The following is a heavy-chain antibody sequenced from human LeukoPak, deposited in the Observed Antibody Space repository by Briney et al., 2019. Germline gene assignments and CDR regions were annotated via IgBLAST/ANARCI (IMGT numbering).Heavy chain of an antibody. CDR2: INHSGST. J-gene: IGHJ4*02. Sequence: PSETPSLTCAVYGGSFSGYYWSWIRQPPGKGLEWIGEINHSGSTNYNPSLKSRVTISVDTSKNQFSLKLSSVTAADTAVYYCARRGRLVVPAARLHPVDYWGQGTLVTVSS. D-gene: IGHD2-2*01. CDR3: ARRGRLVVPAARLHPVDY. V-gene: IGHV4-34*01. CDR1: GGSFSGYY.